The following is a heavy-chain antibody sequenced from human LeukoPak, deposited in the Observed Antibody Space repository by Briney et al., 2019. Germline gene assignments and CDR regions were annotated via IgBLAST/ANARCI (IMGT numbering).Heavy chain of an antibody. D-gene: IGHD5-18*01. Sequence: GGSLRLSCTASGFTFSSYEMNWVRQAPGKGLEWVSDISSSGSPIYYADSVKGRFTVSRDNAKNSLYLQMSSLRAEDTAVYYCARDTAMVIYWGQGTLVTVSS. J-gene: IGHJ4*02. CDR1: GFTFSSYE. CDR3: ARDTAMVIY. V-gene: IGHV3-48*03. CDR2: ISSSGSPI.